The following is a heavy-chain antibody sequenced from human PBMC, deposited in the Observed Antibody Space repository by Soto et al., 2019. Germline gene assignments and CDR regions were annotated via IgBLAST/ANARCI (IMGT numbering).Heavy chain of an antibody. CDR1: GFTFSSYS. CDR3: GRGRRKGVVVVAAADY. V-gene: IGHV3-21*01. J-gene: IGHJ4*02. CDR2: ISSSSSYI. Sequence: WGSLTLSCAASGFTFSSYSMYWVRQAPGKGLEWVSSISSSSSYIYYAYSVKGRFTISRDNAKNSLYLQMNSLRAEDTAVYYCGRGRRKGVVVVAAADYWGQGTLVTVSS. D-gene: IGHD2-15*01.